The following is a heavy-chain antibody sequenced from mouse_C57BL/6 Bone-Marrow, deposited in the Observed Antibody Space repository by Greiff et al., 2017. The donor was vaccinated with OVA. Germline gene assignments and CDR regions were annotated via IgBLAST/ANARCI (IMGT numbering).Heavy chain of an antibody. CDR3: ARRGTYYGSSHWYFDV. CDR2: IDPSDSET. V-gene: IGHV1-52*01. CDR1: GYTFTSYW. Sequence: QVQLQQPGAELVRPGSSVKLSCKASGYTFTSYWMHWVKQRPIQGLEWIGNIDPSDSETHYNQKFKDKATLTVDKSSSTAYMQLSSLTSEDSAVYYCARRGTYYGSSHWYFDVWGTGTTVTVSS. D-gene: IGHD1-1*01. J-gene: IGHJ1*03.